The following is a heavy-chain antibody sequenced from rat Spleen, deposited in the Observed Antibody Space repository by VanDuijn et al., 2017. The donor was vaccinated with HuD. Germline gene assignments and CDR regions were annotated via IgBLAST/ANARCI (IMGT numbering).Heavy chain of an antibody. CDR3: ARQSYYYDGSYYYYFDY. CDR1: GFTFSNYY. D-gene: IGHD1-12*02. Sequence: EVQLVESGGGLVQPGRSMKLSCAALGFTFSNYYMAWVRQAPTKGLEWVASISTGGGSTYYRDSVKGRFTISRDNAKSTRYLQMDSVRYEDTATYYCARQSYYYDGSYYYYFDYWGQGVMVTVSS. J-gene: IGHJ2*01. CDR2: ISTGGGST. V-gene: IGHV5-25*01.